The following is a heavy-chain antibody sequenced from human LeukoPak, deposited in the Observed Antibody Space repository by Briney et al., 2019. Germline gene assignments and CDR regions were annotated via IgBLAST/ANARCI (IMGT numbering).Heavy chain of an antibody. Sequence: PSETLSLTCTVSGGSISSYYWSWIRQPPGKGLEWIGYIYYSGSTNYNPSLKSRVTISVDTSKNQFSLKLSSVTAADTAVYYCAREYYYGSGSYYASNWFDPWGQGTLVTVPS. CDR3: AREYYYGSGSYYASNWFDP. D-gene: IGHD3-10*01. CDR1: GGSISSYY. J-gene: IGHJ5*02. CDR2: IYYSGST. V-gene: IGHV4-59*01.